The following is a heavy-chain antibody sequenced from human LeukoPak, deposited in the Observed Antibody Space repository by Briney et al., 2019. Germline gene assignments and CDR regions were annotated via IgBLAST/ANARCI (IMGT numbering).Heavy chain of an antibody. D-gene: IGHD6-13*01. J-gene: IGHJ4*02. CDR1: GGSFSGYY. Sequence: PSETLSLTCAVYGGSFSGYYWSWIRQPPGKGLEWIGEINHSGSTNYNPSLKSRVTISVDTSKNQFSLKLSSVTAADTAVHYCAREGSSSWVDYWGQGTLVTVSS. CDR2: INHSGST. V-gene: IGHV4-34*01. CDR3: AREGSSSWVDY.